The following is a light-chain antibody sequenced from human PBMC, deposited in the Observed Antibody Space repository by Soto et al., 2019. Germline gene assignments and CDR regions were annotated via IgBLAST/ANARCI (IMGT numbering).Light chain of an antibody. Sequence: QSALTQPASVSGSPGQSITISCTGTSSDVGGYNYVSWYQQHPGKAPKLIIYEVSNRPSGVSNRFSGSKSGNTASLTISGLQAEDEADYYGSSYASSSTLFGGGTKLTVL. V-gene: IGLV2-14*01. CDR1: SSDVGGYNY. J-gene: IGLJ2*01. CDR3: SSYASSSTL. CDR2: EVS.